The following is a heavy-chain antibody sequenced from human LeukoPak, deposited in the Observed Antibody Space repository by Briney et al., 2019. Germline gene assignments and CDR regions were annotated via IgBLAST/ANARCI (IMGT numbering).Heavy chain of an antibody. Sequence: ASVKVSCKASGYTFTDYYMHWVRQAPGQGLEWMGWINPNSGDTNYAQKFQGRVTVTRDTSISTAYMELSRLRSDDTAVYYCARHFPDGNRLPNYWGQGTLVTVSS. CDR2: INPNSGDT. CDR1: GYTFTDYY. CDR3: ARHFPDGNRLPNY. D-gene: IGHD1-14*01. V-gene: IGHV1-2*02. J-gene: IGHJ4*02.